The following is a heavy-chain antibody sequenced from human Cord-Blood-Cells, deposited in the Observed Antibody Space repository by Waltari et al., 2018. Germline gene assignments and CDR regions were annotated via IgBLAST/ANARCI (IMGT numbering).Heavy chain of an antibody. V-gene: IGHV1-69*01. CDR2: IIPIVGTA. D-gene: IGHD6-13*01. CDR1: GGTFSSYA. CDR3: AGDPPLAAAAGTDI. Sequence: QVQLVQSGAEVKKPGSSVKVSCKASGGTFSSYAISWVRQAPGQGLEWMGGIIPIVGTANYEQKFQGRVTITADESTSTAYIELSSLISEDTAVYYCAGDPPLAAAAGTDIWGQGTMVTVSS. J-gene: IGHJ3*02.